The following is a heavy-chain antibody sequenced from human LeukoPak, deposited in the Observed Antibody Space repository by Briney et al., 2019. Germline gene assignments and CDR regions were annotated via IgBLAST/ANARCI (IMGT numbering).Heavy chain of an antibody. D-gene: IGHD3-22*01. CDR1: GGSIGSGSYY. CDR2: VYTDGSS. V-gene: IGHV4-61*02. J-gene: IGHJ4*02. Sequence: SETLSLTCTVSGGSIGSGSYYWSWIRQSAGKGLEWVGRVYTDGSSNYNLSLKSRVTISVDTSKNQFSLKLSSVTAADTAVYYCARLGYYYDSSGYYYFDYWGQGTLVTVSS. CDR3: ARLGYYYDSSGYYYFDY.